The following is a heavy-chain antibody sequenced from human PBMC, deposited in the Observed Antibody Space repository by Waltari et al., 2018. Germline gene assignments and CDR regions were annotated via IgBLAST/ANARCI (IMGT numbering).Heavy chain of an antibody. CDR2: VDYMGST. V-gene: IGHV4-59*01. D-gene: IGHD6-13*01. CDR3: ARRMGYRSSWYGWTFDS. Sequence: QVQLQESGPGLVKPSETLSLTCTVSGGSLSSYSWSWIRESPGKGLAWIGYVDYMGSTNYNPDLKSRVTISVNTSKNQFSLMVNSVTAADTAIYYCARRMGYRSSWYGWTFDSWGQGTLVTVSS. CDR1: GGSLSSYS. J-gene: IGHJ5*01.